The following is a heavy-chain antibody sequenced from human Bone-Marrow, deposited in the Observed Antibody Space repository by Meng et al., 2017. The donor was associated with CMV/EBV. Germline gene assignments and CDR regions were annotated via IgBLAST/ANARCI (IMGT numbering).Heavy chain of an antibody. J-gene: IGHJ4*02. CDR1: GFTFSSYS. D-gene: IGHD3-3*01. V-gene: IGHV3-21*01. CDR2: ISSSSYI. CDR3: KKDPGRITIFGVVNFLEHY. Sequence: GGSLRLSCAASGFTFSSYSMNWVRQAPGKGLEWVSSISSSSYIYYADSVKGRFTISRDNAKNSLYLQMNSLRAEDTAVYYCKKDPGRITIFGVVNFLEHYWGQGTLVTVSS.